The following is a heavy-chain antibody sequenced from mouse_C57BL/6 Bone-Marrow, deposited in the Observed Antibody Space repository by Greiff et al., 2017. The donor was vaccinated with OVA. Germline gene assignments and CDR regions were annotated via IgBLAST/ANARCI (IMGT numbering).Heavy chain of an antibody. D-gene: IGHD1-1*01. V-gene: IGHV14-4*01. J-gene: IGHJ3*01. CDR1: GFNIKDDY. CDR3: TYRDSDGAWFAY. Sequence: EVQLQQSGAELVRPGASVKLSCTASGFNIKDDYMHWVKQRPEQGLEWIGWIDPENGDTEYASKFPGKATITADKSSHTAYLQLSSLKSATTDVYSVTYRDSDGAWFAYWGQGTLVTVSA. CDR2: IDPENGDT.